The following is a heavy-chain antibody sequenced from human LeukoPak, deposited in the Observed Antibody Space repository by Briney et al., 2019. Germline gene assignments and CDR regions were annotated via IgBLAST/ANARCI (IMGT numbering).Heavy chain of an antibody. D-gene: IGHD3-16*02. Sequence: ETLSLTCTVSGGSISSSNYYWGWIRQPPGKGLEWIGSMYCSGNTDYNPSLKSRVTISVDTSKNQFSLKVNSVTAADTAVYYCARTLGWASSRYPFDGWGQGTLVTVSS. CDR2: MYCSGNT. CDR1: GGSISSSNYY. V-gene: IGHV4-39*01. J-gene: IGHJ4*02. CDR3: ARTLGWASSRYPFDG.